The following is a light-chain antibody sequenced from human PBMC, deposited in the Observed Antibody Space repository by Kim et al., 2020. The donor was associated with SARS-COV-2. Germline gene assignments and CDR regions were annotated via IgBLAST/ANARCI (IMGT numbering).Light chain of an antibody. CDR1: SSNIGSNT. V-gene: IGLV1-44*01. Sequence: QRVTISCAGSSSNIGSNTVNWYQQLPGTAPKLLIYSNNQRPSGVPDRFSGSKSGTSASLAISGLQSEEEADYYCAAWDDSLNGWVFGGGTKLTVL. J-gene: IGLJ3*02. CDR3: AAWDDSLNGWV. CDR2: SNN.